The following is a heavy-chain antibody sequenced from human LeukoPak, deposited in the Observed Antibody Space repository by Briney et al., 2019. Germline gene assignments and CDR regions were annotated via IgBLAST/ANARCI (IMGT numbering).Heavy chain of an antibody. J-gene: IGHJ6*04. CDR3: ARDPGGYSSGGELDV. Sequence: GGSLRLSCAGSGFNFSSYSMSWVRQAPWKGLEFVSSISSSSSYIYYADSVKGRFTISRDNAKNSLYLQMNSLRAEDMAVYYCARDPGGYSSGGELDVWGKGTTVTVSS. V-gene: IGHV3-21*01. CDR1: GFNFSSYS. D-gene: IGHD6-19*01. CDR2: ISSSSSYI.